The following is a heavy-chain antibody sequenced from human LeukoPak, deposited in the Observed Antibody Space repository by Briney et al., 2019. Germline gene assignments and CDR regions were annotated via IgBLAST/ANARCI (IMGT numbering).Heavy chain of an antibody. V-gene: IGHV3-30*18. J-gene: IGHJ4*02. Sequence: GGSLRLSCAASGFTFSSYGMHWVRQAPGKGLEWVAVISYDGSNKYYADSVKGRFTISRDNSKNTLYLQMNSLRAEDTAVYYCAKDRYYYDSSGYCFDYWGQGTLVTVSS. D-gene: IGHD3-22*01. CDR3: AKDRYYYDSSGYCFDY. CDR1: GFTFSSYG. CDR2: ISYDGSNK.